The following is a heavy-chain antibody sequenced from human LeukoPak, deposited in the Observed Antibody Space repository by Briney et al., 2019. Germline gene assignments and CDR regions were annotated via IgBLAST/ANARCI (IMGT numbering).Heavy chain of an antibody. Sequence: ASLRLSCKASGYTFTGYYMHWVRQAPGEGLEWMAWINPNSGGTNYAEKFQGRFTMTRDTSTRTAYMELSRLRSDDTAVFYCARIRGGNNYHFDYWGQGTLVTVSS. D-gene: IGHD1-26*01. J-gene: IGHJ4*02. V-gene: IGHV1-2*02. CDR3: ARIRGGNNYHFDY. CDR2: INPNSGGT. CDR1: GYTFTGYY.